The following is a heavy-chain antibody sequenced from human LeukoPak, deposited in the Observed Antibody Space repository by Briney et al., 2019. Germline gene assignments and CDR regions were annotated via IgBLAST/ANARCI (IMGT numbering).Heavy chain of an antibody. CDR2: IYYSGST. CDR3: ARGKDSSGYPGALDI. J-gene: IGHJ3*02. Sequence: SETLSLTCTVSGGSVSSGSYYWSWIPQPPGKGLEWIGYIYYSGSTNYNPSLKSRVTISVDTSKNQFSLKLSSVTAADTAVYYCARGKDSSGYPGALDIWGQGTMVTVSS. V-gene: IGHV4-61*01. CDR1: GGSVSSGSYY. D-gene: IGHD3-22*01.